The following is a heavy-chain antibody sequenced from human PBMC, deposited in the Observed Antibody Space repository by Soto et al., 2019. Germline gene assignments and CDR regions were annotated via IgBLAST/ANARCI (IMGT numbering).Heavy chain of an antibody. Sequence: SETLSLTCAVSGDSISSGGYSWSWIRQPPGKGLEWIGYIYHTGSTYYNPSLKSRVTISVDRSKNQFSLKLSSVTAADTAVYYCASSHAGAHITAAVHWGQGTLVTVS. J-gene: IGHJ4*02. CDR2: IYHTGST. CDR3: ASSHAGAHITAAVH. D-gene: IGHD6-13*01. CDR1: GDSISSGGYS. V-gene: IGHV4-30-2*01.